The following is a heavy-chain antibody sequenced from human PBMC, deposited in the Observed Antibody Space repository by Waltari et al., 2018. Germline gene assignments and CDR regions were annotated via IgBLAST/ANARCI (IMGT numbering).Heavy chain of an antibody. D-gene: IGHD4-17*01. J-gene: IGHJ6*03. CDR3: ARVFVYGANSGKRPMDV. V-gene: IGHV3-7*01. CDR1: GLPFRGDW. CDR2: IKQDGSEN. Sequence: EVQMVESGGGLVQTGGSVRLSCAASGLPFRGDWMTWVRQAPGRGLEWVANIKQDGSENYYVDSVKGRFTISRDDAKNSLYLQMNSLRNEDTAVYFCARVFVYGANSGKRPMDVWGKGTTVTVSS.